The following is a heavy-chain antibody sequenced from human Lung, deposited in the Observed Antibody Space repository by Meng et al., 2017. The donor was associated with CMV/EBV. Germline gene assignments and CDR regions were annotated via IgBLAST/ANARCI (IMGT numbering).Heavy chain of an antibody. V-gene: IGHV1-2*02. J-gene: IGHJ6*04. CDR2: INPNSGGT. CDR1: GYIFSGYY. CDR3: ARGLGDYCSTTSCPYGVDV. Sequence: SVKVSCXASGYIFSGYYIHWVRQAPGQGLEWMGWINPNSGGTNYAQKFQGRVTMTRDTSISTAYMDLSRLKSDDTAVYYCARGLGDYCSTTSCPYGVDVWGTGNTV. D-gene: IGHD2-2*01.